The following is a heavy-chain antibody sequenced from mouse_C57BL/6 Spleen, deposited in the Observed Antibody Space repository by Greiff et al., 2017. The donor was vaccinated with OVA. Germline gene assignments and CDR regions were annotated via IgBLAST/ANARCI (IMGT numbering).Heavy chain of an antibody. V-gene: IGHV1-42*01. CDR2: INPSTGGT. CDR1: GYSFTGYY. CDR3: AELLGFAY. J-gene: IGHJ3*01. Sequence: EVQLQQSGPELVKPGASVKISCKASGYSFTGYYMNWVKQSPEKSLEWIGEINPSTGGTTYNQKFKAKATLTVDKSSSTAYMQLKSLTSEDSAVYYCAELLGFAYWGQGTLVTVSA. D-gene: IGHD1-1*01.